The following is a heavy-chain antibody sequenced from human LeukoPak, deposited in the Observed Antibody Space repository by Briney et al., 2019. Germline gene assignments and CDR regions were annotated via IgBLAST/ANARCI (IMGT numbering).Heavy chain of an antibody. V-gene: IGHV1-69*13. J-gene: IGHJ4*02. CDR1: GGTFSSYA. Sequence: GASVKVSCKASGGTFSSYAISWVRQAPGQGLEWMGGIIPIFGTANYAQKFQGRVTITADESTSTAYMELSSLRSEDTAVYYCARDPDPRADAGSDYWGQGTLVTVSS. D-gene: IGHD3-10*01. CDR2: IIPIFGTA. CDR3: ARDPDPRADAGSDY.